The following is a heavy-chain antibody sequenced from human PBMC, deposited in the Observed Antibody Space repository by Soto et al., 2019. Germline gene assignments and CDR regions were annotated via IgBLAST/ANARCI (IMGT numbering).Heavy chain of an antibody. Sequence: EVPLVESGGGLVQPGRSLRLSCAASGFTFDDYAMHWVRQAPGKGLEWVSGISWKSGSIGYADSVKGRFTISRDNAKNSLYLQMNRLRAEDTALYYCAKAGMDVWGQGTTVTVSS. J-gene: IGHJ6*02. CDR3: AKAGMDV. V-gene: IGHV3-9*01. CDR2: ISWKSGSI. CDR1: GFTFDDYA.